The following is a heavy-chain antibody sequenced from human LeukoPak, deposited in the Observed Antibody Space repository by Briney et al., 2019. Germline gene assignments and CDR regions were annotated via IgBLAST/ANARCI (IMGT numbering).Heavy chain of an antibody. Sequence: ASVKVSCKASGYTFTGYYMHWVRQAPGQGLEWTGWINPNSGGTNYAQKFQGWVTMTRDTSISTAYMELSRLRSDDTAVYYCAREVATITLDYWGQGTLVTVSS. V-gene: IGHV1-2*04. CDR1: GYTFTGYY. CDR2: INPNSGGT. CDR3: AREVATITLDY. D-gene: IGHD5-12*01. J-gene: IGHJ4*02.